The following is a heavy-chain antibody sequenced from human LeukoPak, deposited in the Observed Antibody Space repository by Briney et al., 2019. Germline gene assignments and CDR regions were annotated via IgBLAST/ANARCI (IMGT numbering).Heavy chain of an antibody. V-gene: IGHV3-74*01. D-gene: IGHD3-10*01. CDR3: TRGGSGSTYYSAMDV. CDR1: GFTFNNYW. J-gene: IGHJ6*02. CDR2: INTDGSSR. Sequence: GGSLRLSCAASGFTFNNYWMRWVRLVPGKGLVWVSRINTDGSSRHYADSVKGRFTISRDNAKNTVYLQMNSLRDDDTAVYYCTRGGSGSTYYSAMDVWGQGTTVTVSS.